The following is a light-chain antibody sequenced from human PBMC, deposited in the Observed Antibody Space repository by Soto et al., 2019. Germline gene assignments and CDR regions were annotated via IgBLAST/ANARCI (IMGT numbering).Light chain of an antibody. J-gene: IGKJ1*01. V-gene: IGKV3-20*01. CDR3: KQYGSSRT. CDR2: GAS. CDR1: QSVSSY. Sequence: EIVLTQSPATLSLSPGETATLSCRASQSVSSYLAWYQQKPGQAPRLLIYGASSRATGIPDRFSGSGSGTDFTLTISRLEPEDFAVYYCKQYGSSRTFGQGTKVDIK.